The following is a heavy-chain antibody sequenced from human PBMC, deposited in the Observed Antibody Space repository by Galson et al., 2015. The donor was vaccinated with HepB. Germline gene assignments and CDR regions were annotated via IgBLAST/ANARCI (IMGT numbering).Heavy chain of an antibody. D-gene: IGHD4-17*01. V-gene: IGHV1-46*01. CDR3: ARGGVYGDYQYYYYYSCMDV. CDR2: INPSGGST. J-gene: IGHJ6*02. CDR1: GYTFTSYY. Sequence: SVKVSCKASGYTFTSYYMHWVRQAPGQGLEWMGIINPSGGSTSYAQKFQGRVTMTRDTSTSTVYMELSSLRSEDTAVYYCARGGVYGDYQYYYYYSCMDVWGQGTTVTVSS.